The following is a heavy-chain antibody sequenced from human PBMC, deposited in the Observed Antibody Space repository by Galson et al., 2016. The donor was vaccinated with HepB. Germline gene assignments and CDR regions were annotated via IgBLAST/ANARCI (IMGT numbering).Heavy chain of an antibody. CDR1: GGFISNHY. CDR2: IYYSGNT. Sequence: SETLSLTCTVSGGFISNHYWSWIRQPPGKGLEWIGYIYYSGNTNYNPSLKGRVTMSVNTSKNQFSLKLSSVIAADTAVYYCARGGSMIRGVMPRWFDPWGQGTLVIGSS. V-gene: IGHV4-59*11. J-gene: IGHJ5*02. CDR3: ARGGSMIRGVMPRWFDP. D-gene: IGHD3-10*01.